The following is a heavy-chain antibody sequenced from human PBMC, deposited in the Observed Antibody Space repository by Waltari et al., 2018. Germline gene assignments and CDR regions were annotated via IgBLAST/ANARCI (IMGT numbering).Heavy chain of an antibody. J-gene: IGHJ4*02. CDR2: ITQDGSEK. D-gene: IGHD6-25*01. CDR1: GFTFSSDW. Sequence: EVQLVESGGGLVQPGGSLRLSCAASGFTFSSDWMSWVRQAPGKGLDWVANITQDGSEKYYVDSVKGRFTISRDNAKNSLYLQMNSLRAEDTAVYYCARAGPLRYSSAPGYWGQGTLVTVSS. CDR3: ARAGPLRYSSAPGY. V-gene: IGHV3-7*01.